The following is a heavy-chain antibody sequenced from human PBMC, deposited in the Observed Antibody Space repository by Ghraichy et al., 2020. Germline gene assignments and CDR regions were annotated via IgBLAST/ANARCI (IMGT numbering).Heavy chain of an antibody. CDR2: INHIGIT. V-gene: IGHV4-34*01. Sequence: TLSLTCAVYTESFSGYYWSWIRQPPGKGLEWIGEINHIGITNYRQSLKSRGTISVDTSKNQVSLNLSSVTAADTAVYYCARGVFCNGGSCYSRAFDIWGQGTMVVVSS. CDR3: ARGVFCNGGSCYSRAFDI. J-gene: IGHJ3*02. D-gene: IGHD2-15*01. CDR1: TESFSGYY.